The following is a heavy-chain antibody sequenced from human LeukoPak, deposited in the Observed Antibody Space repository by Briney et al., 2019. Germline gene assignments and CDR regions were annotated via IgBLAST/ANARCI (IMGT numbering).Heavy chain of an antibody. J-gene: IGHJ4*02. Sequence: GASVKVSCKASGYTFTSYGISWVRQAPGQGLEWLGWIGTYNGNTNFAQNLQGRFTMTTDTSTSTAYMELRSLISDDTALYYCARGSGLVSNLFDYWGQGTLVTVSS. D-gene: IGHD4-11*01. CDR2: IGTYNGNT. CDR1: GYTFTSYG. V-gene: IGHV1-18*01. CDR3: ARGSGLVSNLFDY.